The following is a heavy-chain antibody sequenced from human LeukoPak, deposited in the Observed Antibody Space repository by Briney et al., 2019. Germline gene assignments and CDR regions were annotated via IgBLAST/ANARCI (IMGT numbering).Heavy chain of an antibody. J-gene: IGHJ4*02. CDR3: AKDYSNIAARSAFDY. CDR2: ISASGTST. V-gene: IGHV3-23*01. D-gene: IGHD6-6*01. CDR1: GFTFSSYA. Sequence: GGSLRLSCAASGFTFSSYAMSWVRQAPGKGLEWVSAISASGTSTYYADSVKGRFTISRDNSKNTLYLQMNGLRAEDTAVYYCAKDYSNIAARSAFDYWGQGTLVTVSS.